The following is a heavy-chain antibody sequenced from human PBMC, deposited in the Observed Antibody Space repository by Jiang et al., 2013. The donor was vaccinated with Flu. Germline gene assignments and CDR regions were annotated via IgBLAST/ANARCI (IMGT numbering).Heavy chain of an antibody. CDR2: IYWDDDK. J-gene: IGHJ6*04. D-gene: IGHD3-10*01. CDR3: AHRGILWFGELNHYYGMDV. V-gene: IGHV2-5*02. Sequence: CTFSGFSLSTSGVGVGWIRQPPGKALEWLALIYWDDDKRYSPSLKSRLTITKDTSKNQVVLTMTNMDPVDTATYYCAHRGILWFGELNHYYGMDVWGKGTTVTVSS. CDR1: GFSLSTSGVG.